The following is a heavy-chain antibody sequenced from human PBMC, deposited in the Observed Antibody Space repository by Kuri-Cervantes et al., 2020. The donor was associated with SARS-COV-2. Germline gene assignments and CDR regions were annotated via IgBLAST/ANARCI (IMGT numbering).Heavy chain of an antibody. CDR2: IYYSGST. CDR3: ARVHDSSGYKSLDI. CDR1: GGSISSYY. Sequence: SETLSLTCTVSGGSISSYYWSWIRQPAGKGLEWIGYIYYSGSTNYNPSLKSRVTISVDTSKNQFSLKLSSVTAADTAVYYCARVHDSSGYKSLDIWGQGTRGTVSS. D-gene: IGHD3-22*01. V-gene: IGHV4-59*12. J-gene: IGHJ3*02.